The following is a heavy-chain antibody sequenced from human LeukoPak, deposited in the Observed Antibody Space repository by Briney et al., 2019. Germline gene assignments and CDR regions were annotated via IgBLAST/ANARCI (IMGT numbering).Heavy chain of an antibody. CDR2: ISYDGSTK. CDR3: AKANVFGVLDYFDY. Sequence: GGSLRLSCAASGFTFSSHALHWVRQAPGKGLEWVAVISYDGSTKYYADSVKGRFTVSRDNSKNTLSLQMYSLRAEDTAIYYCAKANVFGVLDYFDYWGQGTLVTVSS. V-gene: IGHV3-30*04. J-gene: IGHJ4*02. D-gene: IGHD3-3*01. CDR1: GFTFSSHA.